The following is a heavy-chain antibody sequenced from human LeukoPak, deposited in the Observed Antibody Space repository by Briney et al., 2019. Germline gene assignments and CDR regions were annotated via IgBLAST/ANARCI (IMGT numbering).Heavy chain of an antibody. CDR3: ARGTYGSGEIDY. D-gene: IGHD3-10*01. J-gene: IGHJ4*02. CDR1: GGSISSYY. V-gene: IGHV4-59*01. CDR2: IYYSGST. Sequence: SETLSLTCTVSGGSISSYYWSWIRQPPGKGLEWIGYIYYSGSTDYNPSLKSRVTISVDTSKNQFSLKLSSVTAADTAVYYCARGTYGSGEIDYWGQGTLVTVSS.